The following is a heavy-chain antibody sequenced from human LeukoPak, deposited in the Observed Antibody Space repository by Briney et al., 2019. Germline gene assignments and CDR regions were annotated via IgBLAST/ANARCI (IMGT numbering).Heavy chain of an antibody. Sequence: SETLSLTCTVSGGSISSYYWSWIRQPPGKGLEWIGYISYSGSTNYNPSLKSRVTISVDTSKNQFTLRLSSVTAADTAVYFCARCRDGYPPFDYWGQGTLVTVSS. J-gene: IGHJ4*02. V-gene: IGHV4-59*01. D-gene: IGHD5-24*01. CDR1: GGSISSYY. CDR2: ISYSGST. CDR3: ARCRDGYPPFDY.